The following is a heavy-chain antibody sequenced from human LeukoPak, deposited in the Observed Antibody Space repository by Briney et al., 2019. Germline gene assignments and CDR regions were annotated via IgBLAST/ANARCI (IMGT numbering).Heavy chain of an antibody. CDR2: ISSSRSYI. V-gene: IGHV3-21*01. CDR1: GFTFSSYS. J-gene: IGHJ5*02. D-gene: IGHD2-2*02. CDR3: ARSLGYCSSTSCYRDNWFDP. Sequence: PGGSLRLSCAASGFTFSSYSMNWVRQAPGKGLEWVSSISSSRSYISFAASVKRRFTISRDNAKTSLYLQMNSLRAEDTAVYYCARSLGYCSSTSCYRDNWFDPWGQGTLVTVSS.